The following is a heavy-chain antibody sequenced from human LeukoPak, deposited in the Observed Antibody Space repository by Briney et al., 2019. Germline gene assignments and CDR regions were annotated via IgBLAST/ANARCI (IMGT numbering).Heavy chain of an antibody. CDR2: ISWNSGSI. CDR3: AKPSGLKWFGDTAGAFDI. Sequence: KTGGSLRLSCVASGFTFDDYAMHWVRQAPGKGLEWVSGISWNSGSIGYADSVKGRFTISRDNAKNSLYLQMNSLRAEDTALYYCAKPSGLKWFGDTAGAFDIWGQGTMVTVSS. D-gene: IGHD3-10*01. J-gene: IGHJ3*02. CDR1: GFTFDDYA. V-gene: IGHV3-9*01.